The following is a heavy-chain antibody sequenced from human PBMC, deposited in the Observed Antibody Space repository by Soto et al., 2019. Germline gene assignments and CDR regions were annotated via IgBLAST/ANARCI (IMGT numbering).Heavy chain of an antibody. V-gene: IGHV3-30*18. CDR1: GFTFSSYG. J-gene: IGHJ1*01. CDR3: AKDGIVGAYFQH. CDR2: ISYDGSNK. Sequence: QVQLVASGGGVVQPGRSLRLSCAASGFTFSSYGMHWVRQAPGKGLEWVAVISYDGSNKYYADSVKGRFTISRDNSKNTLYLQMNSLRAEDTAVYYCAKDGIVGAYFQHWGQGTLVTVSS. D-gene: IGHD1-26*01.